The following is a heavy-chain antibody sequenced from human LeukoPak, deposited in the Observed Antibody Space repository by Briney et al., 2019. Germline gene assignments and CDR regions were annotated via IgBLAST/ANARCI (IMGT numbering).Heavy chain of an antibody. D-gene: IGHD3-9*01. CDR2: ISGSGGST. V-gene: IGHV3-23*01. CDR1: GFTFSSYA. J-gene: IGHJ4*02. Sequence: GGSLRLSCAASGFTFSSYAMSWVRQAPGKGLEWVSAISGSGGSTYYADSVKGRFTISRDNSKNTLYLQMNSLRAEDTAVYYCAKDFWRAGTFMLTGILFDYWGQGTLVTVSS. CDR3: AKDFWRAGTFMLTGILFDY.